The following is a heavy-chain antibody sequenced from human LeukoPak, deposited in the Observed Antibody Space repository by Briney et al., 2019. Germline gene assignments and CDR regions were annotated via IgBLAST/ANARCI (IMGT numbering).Heavy chain of an antibody. CDR2: IYYSGST. J-gene: IGHJ4*02. Sequence: SETLSLACTVSGDSISSSFWNWIRQPPGQRLEWIGNIYYSGSTNYNPALKSRVTFSVDTTKNQVSLKLSSATAADTAVYYCARGALGAHPVDYWGQGTLVIVSS. D-gene: IGHD1-26*01. CDR3: ARGALGAHPVDY. CDR1: GDSISSSF. V-gene: IGHV4-59*01.